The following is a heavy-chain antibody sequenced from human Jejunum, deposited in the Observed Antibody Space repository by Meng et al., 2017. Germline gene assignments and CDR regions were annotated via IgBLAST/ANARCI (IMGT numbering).Heavy chain of an antibody. CDR3: ARDRGSGYNNFDY. D-gene: IGHD5-12*01. CDR1: GYSFIAYY. J-gene: IGHJ4*02. CDR2: INPNSGGT. Sequence: QVQLVQSGAEVKKPGASVKVSCKASGYSFIAYYMHWVRQAPGQGLEWMGRINPNSGGTNYAQNFQGRVTMTRDTSISTAYMELSRLRSDDTAVYYCARDRGSGYNNFDYWGQGSLVTVSS. V-gene: IGHV1-2*06.